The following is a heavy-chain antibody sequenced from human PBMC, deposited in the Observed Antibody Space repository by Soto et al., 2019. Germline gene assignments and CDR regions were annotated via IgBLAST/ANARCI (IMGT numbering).Heavy chain of an antibody. CDR2: ISYDGSNK. Sequence: GGSLRLSCAASGFTFSSYGMHWVRQAPGKGLEWVAVISYDGSNKYYADSVKGRFTISRDNSKNTLYLQMNSLRAEDTAVYYCAKNIIGYCSGGSCYSYNYYYYMDVWGKGTTVTVSS. V-gene: IGHV3-30*18. D-gene: IGHD2-15*01. CDR1: GFTFSSYG. J-gene: IGHJ6*03. CDR3: AKNIIGYCSGGSCYSYNYYYYMDV.